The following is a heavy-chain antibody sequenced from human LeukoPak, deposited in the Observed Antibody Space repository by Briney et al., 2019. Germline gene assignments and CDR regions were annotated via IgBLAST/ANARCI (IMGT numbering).Heavy chain of an antibody. Sequence: GGSLRLSCAASGFTFSDSAVSWVRQSPGEGLEWVSSISDTGGRTYYADSVKGRFTITRDNSRNTVYLQMNQMRAGDTARYYCAKGGQDLDFWRFDLWGQGILVTVSS. J-gene: IGHJ5*02. CDR2: ISDTGGRT. CDR1: GFTFSDSA. D-gene: IGHD3-3*01. V-gene: IGHV3-23*01. CDR3: AKGGQDLDFWRFDL.